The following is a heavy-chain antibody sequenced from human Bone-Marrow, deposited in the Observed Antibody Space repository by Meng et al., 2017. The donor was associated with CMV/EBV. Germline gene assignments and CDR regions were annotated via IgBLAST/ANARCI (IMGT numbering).Heavy chain of an antibody. CDR2: IKSKTDGGTT. Sequence: GESLKISCAASGFTFSNAWMSWVRQAPGKGLEWVGRIKSKTDGGTTDYAAPVKGRFTISRDDSKNTLYLQMNSLKTEDTAVYYCTTEEITPYYYDYCGQGTLVAVSS. V-gene: IGHV3-15*01. D-gene: IGHD5-24*01. CDR3: TTEEITPYYYDY. J-gene: IGHJ4*02. CDR1: GFTFSNAW.